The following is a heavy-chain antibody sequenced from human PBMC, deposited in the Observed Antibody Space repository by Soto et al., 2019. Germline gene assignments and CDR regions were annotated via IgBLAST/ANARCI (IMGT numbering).Heavy chain of an antibody. CDR2: IIPIFGTA. CDR3: ARPHPGGDSSGYYLGLDY. D-gene: IGHD3-22*01. CDR1: GGTFSSYA. V-gene: IGHV1-69*01. J-gene: IGHJ4*02. Sequence: QVQLVQSGAEVKKPGSSVKVSCKASGGTFSSYAISWVRQAPGQGLEWMGGIIPIFGTANYAQKLQGRVTITADEPTSTAYMELSSLRSEDTAVYYCARPHPGGDSSGYYLGLDYWGQGTLVTVSS.